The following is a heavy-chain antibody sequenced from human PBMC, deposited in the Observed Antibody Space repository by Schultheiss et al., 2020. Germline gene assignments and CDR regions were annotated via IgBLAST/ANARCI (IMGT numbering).Heavy chain of an antibody. CDR1: VFTSDEFD. V-gene: IGHV3-30*03. CDR2: ISYDGRNK. CDR3: ATEPRTLDP. Sequence: GGSLRLSCPPSVFTSDEFDTHWVRQAPGKGLEWVAVISYDGRNKYYAESVKGRFTISRDNSKNTLYLQMNSLKDEDTAVYYCATEPRTLDPRGQGTLVTVYS. J-gene: IGHJ5*02.